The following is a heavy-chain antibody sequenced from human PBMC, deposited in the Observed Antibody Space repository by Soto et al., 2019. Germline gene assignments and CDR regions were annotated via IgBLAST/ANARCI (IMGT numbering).Heavy chain of an antibody. V-gene: IGHV1-18*04. CDR2: ISAYNGNT. CDR1: GYTFTSYG. CDR3: ARGCSSTSCYYYYGMDV. Sequence: GASVKVSCKASGYTFTSYGISWVRQAPGQGLEWMGWISAYNGNTNYAQKLQGRVTMTTDTSTSTAYMELRSLRSDDTAVYYCARGCSSTSCYYYYGMDVWGQGTTVTVSS. J-gene: IGHJ6*02. D-gene: IGHD2-2*01.